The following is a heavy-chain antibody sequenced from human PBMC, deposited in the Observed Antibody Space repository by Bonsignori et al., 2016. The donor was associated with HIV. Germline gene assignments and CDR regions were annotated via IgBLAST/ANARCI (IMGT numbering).Heavy chain of an antibody. CDR3: ARVAAVAGMPDV. V-gene: IGHV4-4*07. Sequence: WIRQPPGKGLEWIGLIYTSGSTNYNLSLKSRVTMSVDTSKNQFSLKLTSVTAADTAVYYCARVAAVAGMPDVWGQGTLVTVSS. D-gene: IGHD6-19*01. J-gene: IGHJ1*01. CDR2: IYTSGST.